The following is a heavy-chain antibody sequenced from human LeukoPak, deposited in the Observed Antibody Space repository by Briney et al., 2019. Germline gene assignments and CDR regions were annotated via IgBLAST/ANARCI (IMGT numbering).Heavy chain of an antibody. CDR3: VSFYETY. D-gene: IGHD2-2*01. CDR2: INSDGSWT. Sequence: GGSLRLSCAASGNYWMHWVRQAPGKGLVWVSHINSDGSWTSYADSVKGRFTISKDNAKNTEYLQMNNLRAEDTAVYYCVSFYETYWGRGTLVTVSS. J-gene: IGHJ4*02. CDR1: GNYW. V-gene: IGHV3-74*01.